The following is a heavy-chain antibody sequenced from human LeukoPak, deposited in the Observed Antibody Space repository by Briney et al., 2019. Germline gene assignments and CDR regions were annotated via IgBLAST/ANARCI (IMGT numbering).Heavy chain of an antibody. J-gene: IGHJ6*03. CDR3: ARDKYDSSGDWGYYYYYMDV. Sequence: GGSLRLSCAASGFTFSSYWMSWVRQAPGKGLEWVANIKQDGSEKYYVDSVKGRFTISRDNAKNSLYLQMNSLRAEDTAVYYCARDKYDSSGDWGYYYYYMDVWGKGTTVTVSS. CDR1: GFTFSSYW. D-gene: IGHD3-22*01. CDR2: IKQDGSEK. V-gene: IGHV3-7*01.